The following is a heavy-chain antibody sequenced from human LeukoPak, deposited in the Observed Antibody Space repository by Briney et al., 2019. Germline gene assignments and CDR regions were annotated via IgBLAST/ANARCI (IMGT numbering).Heavy chain of an antibody. J-gene: IGHJ5*02. Sequence: SQTLSLTCTVSGGSISSGGYYWRWIRQPPGKGLEWIGEINHSGSTNYNPSLKSRVTISVDTSKNQFSLKLSSVTAADTAVYYCARRPIVVVVAADNWFDPWGQGTLVTVSS. CDR1: GGSISSGGYY. V-gene: IGHV4-30-2*01. CDR3: ARRPIVVVVAADNWFDP. CDR2: INHSGST. D-gene: IGHD2-15*01.